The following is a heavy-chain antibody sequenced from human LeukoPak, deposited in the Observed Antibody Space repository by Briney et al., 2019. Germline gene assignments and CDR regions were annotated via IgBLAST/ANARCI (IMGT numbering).Heavy chain of an antibody. J-gene: IGHJ4*02. D-gene: IGHD5-18*01. V-gene: IGHV1-46*04. CDR3: ARAHVDTAMVTGRFDY. CDR1: GYTFTSYY. Sequence: GAXVKVSCKASGYTFTSYYMHWVRQAPGQGLEWMGIINPSGGSTIYAQKLQGRVTMTRDTSTSTVYMELSSLRSEDTAVYYCARAHVDTAMVTGRFDYWGQGTLVTVSS. CDR2: INPSGGST.